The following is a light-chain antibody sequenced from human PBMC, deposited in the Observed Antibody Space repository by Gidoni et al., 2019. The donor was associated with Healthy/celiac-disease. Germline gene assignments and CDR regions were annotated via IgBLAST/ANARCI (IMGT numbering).Light chain of an antibody. CDR3: QQRSNWPPIT. CDR1: QSVSSY. Sequence: IVLTQSPATLSLSPGERDTFSCRASQSVSSYLAWYQQKPGQAPRLLIYDASNRATGIPARFSGSGSGTDFTLTISSLEPEDFAVYYCQQRSNWPPITFGQGTRLEIK. V-gene: IGKV3-11*01. J-gene: IGKJ5*01. CDR2: DAS.